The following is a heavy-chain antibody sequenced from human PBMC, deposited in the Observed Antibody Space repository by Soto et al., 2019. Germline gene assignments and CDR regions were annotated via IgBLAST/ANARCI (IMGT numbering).Heavy chain of an antibody. CDR1: GYKFAIYW. Sequence: ESLKISCKGSGYKFAIYWIGWVRQLPGKGLEWMGIIYPGDSEVRYSPAFQGQVTISADKSTSTAYLQWRSLKASDTAIYYCARHVLSGGSCLPDYWGQGTKVTVSS. J-gene: IGHJ4*02. CDR2: IYPGDSEV. CDR3: ARHVLSGGSCLPDY. V-gene: IGHV5-51*01. D-gene: IGHD2-15*01.